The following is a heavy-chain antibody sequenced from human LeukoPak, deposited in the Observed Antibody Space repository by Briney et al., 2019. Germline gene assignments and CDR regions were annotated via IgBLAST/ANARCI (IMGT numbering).Heavy chain of an antibody. D-gene: IGHD6-13*01. CDR1: GFTFSSYG. V-gene: IGHV3-33*01. Sequence: GGSLRLSCAASGFTFSSYGMHWVRQAPGKGLGWVAVIWYDGSNKYYADSVKGRFTISRDNSKNTLYLQMNSLRAEDTAVYYCARDLKQQLVGGFGYWGQGTLVTVSS. CDR3: ARDLKQQLVGGFGY. CDR2: IWYDGSNK. J-gene: IGHJ4*02.